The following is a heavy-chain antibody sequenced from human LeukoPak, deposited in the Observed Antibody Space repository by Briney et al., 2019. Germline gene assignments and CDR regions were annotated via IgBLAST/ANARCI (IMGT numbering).Heavy chain of an antibody. CDR2: IKQDGSEK. D-gene: IGHD3-10*01. Sequence: GGSLTLSCAASGFAFSRPAMHWLRQAPGKGLEWVANIKQDGSEKYYVDSVKGRFIISRDNAKDSLYLQMNSLRAEDTAVYYCARDQITYYYGSGSSFDYWGQGTLVTVSS. CDR1: GFAFSRPA. J-gene: IGHJ4*02. CDR3: ARDQITYYYGSGSSFDY. V-gene: IGHV3-7*01.